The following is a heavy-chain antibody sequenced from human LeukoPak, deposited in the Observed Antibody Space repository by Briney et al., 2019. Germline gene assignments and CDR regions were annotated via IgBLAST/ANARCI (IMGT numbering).Heavy chain of an antibody. V-gene: IGHV4-39*01. J-gene: IGHJ6*03. CDR1: GGSVSSSSYY. CDR2: IYYSGST. Sequence: SETLSLICTVSGGSVSSSSYYWGWIRQPPGKGLEWIGSIYYSGSTYYNPSLKSRVTISVDTSKNQFSLKLSSVTAADTAVYYCARHCSSTSCFYTANMDVWGKGTTVTVSS. CDR3: ARHCSSTSCFYTANMDV. D-gene: IGHD2-2*01.